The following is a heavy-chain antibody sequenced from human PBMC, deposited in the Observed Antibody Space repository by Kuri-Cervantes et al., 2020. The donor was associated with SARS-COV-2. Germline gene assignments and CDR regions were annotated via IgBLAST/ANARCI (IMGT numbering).Heavy chain of an antibody. D-gene: IGHD3-10*01. CDR3: ARDKGFFGGPPERGFDY. V-gene: IGHV1-18*01. CDR2: ISAYNGNT. Sequence: ASVKVSCKASGYTFTSYGISWVRQAPGQGLEWMGWISAYNGNTNYAQKLQGRVTMTTDTSTSTAYMELRSLRSDDTVVYYCARDKGFFGGPPERGFDYWGQGTLVTVSS. CDR1: GYTFTSYG. J-gene: IGHJ4*02.